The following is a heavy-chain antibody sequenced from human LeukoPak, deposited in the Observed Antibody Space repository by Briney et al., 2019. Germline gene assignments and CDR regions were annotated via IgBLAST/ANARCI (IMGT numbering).Heavy chain of an antibody. J-gene: IGHJ4*02. CDR2: INGNDGST. CDR3: ARDEGSTYNQLDY. Sequence: ASVKVSCKASGCTFDNFYIHWVRQAPGQGPEWMGWINGNDGSTNYAQKFQGRVTMTRVTAISTVYMDLSGLRPDDTAIYYCARDEGSTYNQLDYWGQGTLVTVSS. CDR1: GCTFDNFY. D-gene: IGHD1-14*01. V-gene: IGHV1-2*02.